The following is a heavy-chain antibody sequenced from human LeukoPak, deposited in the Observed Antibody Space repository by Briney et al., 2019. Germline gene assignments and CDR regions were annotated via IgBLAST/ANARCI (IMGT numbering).Heavy chain of an antibody. J-gene: IGHJ4*02. Sequence: GGSLRLSCAASGFTFSSYWMSWVRQAPGKGLEWVANIKQDGSEKYYVDSVKGRFTISRDNAKNSLYLQMNSLRAEDTAVYYCARGGPYDSSFYPDYWGQGTLVTVSS. V-gene: IGHV3-7*01. CDR1: GFTFSSYW. CDR2: IKQDGSEK. D-gene: IGHD3-22*01. CDR3: ARGGPYDSSFYPDY.